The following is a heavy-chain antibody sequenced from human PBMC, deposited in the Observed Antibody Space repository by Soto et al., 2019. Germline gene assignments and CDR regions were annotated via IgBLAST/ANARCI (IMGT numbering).Heavy chain of an antibody. D-gene: IGHD1-26*01. J-gene: IGHJ3*02. V-gene: IGHV3-7*01. CDR1: GFTFSSYW. CDR2: IKQDGSDF. Sequence: GGSLRLSCAASGFTFSSYWMTWVRQAPGRGLEWVANIKQDGSDFYYVDSVKGRFTISRDNAKNSLYLQMNSLRAEDTAVYYCARSVGWRDAFDIWGQGTMVTVSS. CDR3: ARSVGWRDAFDI.